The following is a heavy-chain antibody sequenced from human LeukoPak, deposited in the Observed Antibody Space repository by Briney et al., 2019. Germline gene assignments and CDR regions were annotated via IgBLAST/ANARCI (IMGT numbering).Heavy chain of an antibody. CDR3: ARSPVTIAAADLCYFDY. CDR1: GGSISSGGYY. D-gene: IGHD6-13*01. J-gene: IGHJ4*02. V-gene: IGHV4-31*03. Sequence: SETLSLTCTVSGGSISSGGYYWSWIRQHPGKGLEWIGYIYYSGSTYYNPSLKSRVTISVDTSKNQFSLKLSSVTAADTAVYYCARSPVTIAAADLCYFDYWGQGTLVTVSS. CDR2: IYYSGST.